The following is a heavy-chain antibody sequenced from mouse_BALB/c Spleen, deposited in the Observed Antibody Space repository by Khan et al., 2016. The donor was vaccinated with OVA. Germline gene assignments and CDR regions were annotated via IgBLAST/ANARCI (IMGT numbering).Heavy chain of an antibody. V-gene: IGHV1-20*02. CDR3: ARIYGSDFDY. CDR1: GYSFTGYF. Sequence: VRLQQSGPELVKPGASVKISCKASGYSFTGYFMNWVMQSPGKSLEWIGRINPHIGETFYNQKFKGKATLTVDESSRTAHMELRSLESEDSAVYYCARIYGSDFDYWGQGTPLTVSS. J-gene: IGHJ2*01. D-gene: IGHD1-1*01. CDR2: INPHIGET.